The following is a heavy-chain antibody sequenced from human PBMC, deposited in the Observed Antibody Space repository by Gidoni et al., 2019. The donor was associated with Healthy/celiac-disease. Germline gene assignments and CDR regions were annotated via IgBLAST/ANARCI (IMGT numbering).Heavy chain of an antibody. CDR2: ISGSDDST. Sequence: EVQLLESGGGLVQPGGSLRLSCAASGFTFSNFAMTWVRQAPGKGLEWVSSISGSDDSTYHADSVKGRFTISRDNSKNTLYLQMNSLRAEDTAVFYCAKHHYHYYDSSGYYYRLGAFDIWGQGTMVTVSS. D-gene: IGHD3-22*01. CDR1: GFTFSNFA. CDR3: AKHHYHYYDSSGYYYRLGAFDI. V-gene: IGHV3-23*01. J-gene: IGHJ3*02.